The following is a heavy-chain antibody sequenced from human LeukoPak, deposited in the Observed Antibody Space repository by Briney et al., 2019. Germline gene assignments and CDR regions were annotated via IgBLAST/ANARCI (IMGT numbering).Heavy chain of an antibody. D-gene: IGHD2-21*02. V-gene: IGHV3-9*01. CDR1: GFSFGGYA. J-gene: IGHJ2*01. Sequence: GGSLRLSCAASGFSFGGYALHWVRHAPGKGLEWVASISWNSGDIVHADSVKGRFTISRDNAKNSLYLQMDSLRTEVTALYYCVKSGGYATAIRYFDLWGRGTLVTVSS. CDR2: ISWNSGDI. CDR3: VKSGGYATAIRYFDL.